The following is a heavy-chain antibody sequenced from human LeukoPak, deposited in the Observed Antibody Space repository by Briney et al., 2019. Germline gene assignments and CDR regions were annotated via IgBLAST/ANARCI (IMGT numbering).Heavy chain of an antibody. V-gene: IGHV3-33*01. CDR3: ARGVVVAATDWFDP. CDR2: IWYDGSNK. D-gene: IGHD2-15*01. CDR1: GFTFSSYG. J-gene: IGHJ5*02. Sequence: AGGSLRLSCAASGFTFSSYGMHWVRQAPGKGLEWVAVIWYDGSNKYYADSVKGRFTISRDNSKNTLYLQMNSLRAEDTAVYYCARGVVVAATDWFDPWGQGTLVTVSS.